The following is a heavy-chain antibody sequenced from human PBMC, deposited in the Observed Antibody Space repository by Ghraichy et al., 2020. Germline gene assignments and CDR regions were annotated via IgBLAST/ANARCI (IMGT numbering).Heavy chain of an antibody. CDR2: IIPIFGTA. CDR1: GGTFSNYG. D-gene: IGHD3-22*01. Sequence: SVKVSCKASGGTFSNYGISWVRQAPGQGLEWMGGIIPIFGTANYAQKFQGRVTITADESTRTAYMELSSLRSEDTAVYYCAREMYYDSSGYYFYYWGQGTLVTVSS. V-gene: IGHV1-69*13. CDR3: AREMYYDSSGYYFYY. J-gene: IGHJ4*02.